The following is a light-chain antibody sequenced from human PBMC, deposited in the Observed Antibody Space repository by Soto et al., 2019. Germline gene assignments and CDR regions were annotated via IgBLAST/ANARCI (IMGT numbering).Light chain of an antibody. CDR1: RSVSDTL. V-gene: IGKV3-15*01. CDR3: QQYDTWPSIT. J-gene: IGKJ5*01. Sequence: EVVMTQSPDTLSVSPGERATLSCRADRSVSDTLLTWFQQKPGQAPRLLIYGASTRATGVSDRFSGSGSGTEYTLTISSLQSEDFAVYYCQQYDTWPSITFGQGTRLEIK. CDR2: GAS.